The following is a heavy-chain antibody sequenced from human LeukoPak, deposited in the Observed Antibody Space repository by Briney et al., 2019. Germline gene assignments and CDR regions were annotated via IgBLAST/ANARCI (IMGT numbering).Heavy chain of an antibody. CDR2: INTNRGGT. V-gene: IGHV1-2*02. D-gene: IGHD1-26*01. J-gene: IGHJ4*02. CDR3: ARDRSGSYTGSDY. CDR1: GYTFTGYY. Sequence: ASVKVSCKASGYTFTGYYMHWVRQAPGQGLEGMGWINTNRGGTNYAQKFQGRVTMTRDTSISTAYMELSRLRSDDTAVYYCARDRSGSYTGSDYWGQGTLVTVSS.